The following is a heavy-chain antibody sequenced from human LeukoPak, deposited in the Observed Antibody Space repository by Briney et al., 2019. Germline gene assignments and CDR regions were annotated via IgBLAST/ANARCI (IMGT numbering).Heavy chain of an antibody. V-gene: IGHV1-2*02. CDR2: INPNSGGT. D-gene: IGHD1-26*01. Sequence: ASVKVSCKASGYTFTGYYMHWVRQAPGQGLEWMGWINPNSGGTNYAQKFQGRVTMTRDTSISTAYMELSSLRSEDTAVYYCARSVGPTYYFDYWGQGTLVTVSS. CDR3: ARSVGPTYYFDY. CDR1: GYTFTGYY. J-gene: IGHJ4*02.